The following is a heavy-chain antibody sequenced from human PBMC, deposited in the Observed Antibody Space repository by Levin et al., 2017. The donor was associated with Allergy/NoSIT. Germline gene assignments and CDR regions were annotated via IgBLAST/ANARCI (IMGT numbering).Heavy chain of an antibody. J-gene: IGHJ3*02. CDR1: GFTFSSYG. D-gene: IGHD6-13*01. CDR3: AKVPGQQPGAFDI. V-gene: IGHV3-30*18. Sequence: LSLTCAASGFTFSSYGMHWVRQAPGKGLEWVAVISYDGSNKYYADSVKGRFTISRDNSKNTLYLQMNSLRAEDTAVYYCAKVPGQQPGAFDIWGQGTMVTVSS. CDR2: ISYDGSNK.